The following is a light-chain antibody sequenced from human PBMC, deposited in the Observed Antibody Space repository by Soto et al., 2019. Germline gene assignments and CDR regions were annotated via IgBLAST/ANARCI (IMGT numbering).Light chain of an antibody. CDR2: EVT. Sequence: QSALTQPPSASGSPGQSVTISCAGTSSDVGGYDYVSWYQQHPGKAPKLMIYEVTKRPSGVPDRFSGSKSGNTASLTVSALQAEDEADYYCSSYVGSNYLVSGGGTKVTVL. J-gene: IGLJ2*01. CDR1: SSDVGGYDY. CDR3: SSYVGSNYLV. V-gene: IGLV2-8*01.